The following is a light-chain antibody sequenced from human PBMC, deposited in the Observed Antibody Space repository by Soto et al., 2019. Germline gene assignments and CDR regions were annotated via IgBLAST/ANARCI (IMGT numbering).Light chain of an antibody. Sequence: AIQLAQSPSYLSASAGDIVTITCRASQGISSALAWYQQKQAKATTLLIYDSSSLLGVVPSRFSSSGSWTVFTLTLSSLKPDDFSPYHCQQSPGTFGPGTKVDIK. V-gene: IGKV1-13*02. CDR3: QQSPGT. CDR2: DSS. J-gene: IGKJ3*01. CDR1: QGISSA.